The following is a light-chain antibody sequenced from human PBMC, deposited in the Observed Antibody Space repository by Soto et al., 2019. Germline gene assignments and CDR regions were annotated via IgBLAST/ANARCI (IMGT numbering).Light chain of an antibody. CDR1: QGISSF. CDR2: AAS. V-gene: IGKV1-39*01. CDR3: QQSYSTPWT. J-gene: IGKJ1*01. Sequence: QLTQSPSFLSASAGARVTITCRASQGISSFLAWYHQKPGTAPKLLIYAASTLQSGVPSRFRVIVSGTDLTINLGSLQPEDGETYDGQQSYSTPWTFGQGTKV.